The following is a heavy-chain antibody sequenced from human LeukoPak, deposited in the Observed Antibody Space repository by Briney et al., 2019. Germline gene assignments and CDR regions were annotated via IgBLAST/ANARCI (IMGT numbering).Heavy chain of an antibody. D-gene: IGHD5-18*01. CDR1: GGSISSGDYY. J-gene: IGHJ4*02. CDR3: ARLRGYTSGNPAY. CDR2: IYYSGST. Sequence: SQTLSLTCTVSGGSISSGDYYWSWIRQPPGKGLEWIGYIYYSGSTYYNPSLKSRVTISVDTSKNQFSLKLSSVTAADTALYYCARLRGYTSGNPAYWGQGSLVTVSS. V-gene: IGHV4-30-4*08.